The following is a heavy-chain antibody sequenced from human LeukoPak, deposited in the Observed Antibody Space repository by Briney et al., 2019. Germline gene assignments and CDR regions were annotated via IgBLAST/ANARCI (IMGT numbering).Heavy chain of an antibody. CDR3: ASGFGYYFNY. CDR1: GGSISGYY. Sequence: SETLSLTCTVSGGSISGYYWSWIRQPPGKGPERIGYIYYSGSTNYNPSLKSRVTISVDTSKNQFSLKLNSVTAADTAVYYCASGFGYYFNYWGQGTLVTVSS. J-gene: IGHJ4*02. V-gene: IGHV4-59*01. D-gene: IGHD3-10*01. CDR2: IYYSGST.